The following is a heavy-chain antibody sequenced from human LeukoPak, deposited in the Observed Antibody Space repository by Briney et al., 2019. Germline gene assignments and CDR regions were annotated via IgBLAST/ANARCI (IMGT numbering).Heavy chain of an antibody. Sequence: PSETLSLTCTVSGGSISSSSYYWGWIRQPPGKGLEWIGSIYYSGSTYYNPSLKSRVTISVDTSKNQFSLKLSSVTAADTAVYYCARACWLQFRGPYMDVWGKGTTVTVSS. V-gene: IGHV4-39*01. CDR3: ARACWLQFRGPYMDV. D-gene: IGHD5-24*01. J-gene: IGHJ6*03. CDR2: IYYSGST. CDR1: GGSISSSSYY.